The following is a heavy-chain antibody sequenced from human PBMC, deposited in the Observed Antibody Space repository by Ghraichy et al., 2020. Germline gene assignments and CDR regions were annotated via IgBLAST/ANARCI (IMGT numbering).Heavy chain of an antibody. V-gene: IGHV3-49*04. D-gene: IGHD3-22*01. Sequence: GGSLRLSCTASGFIFGDYTVTWVRQAPGKGLEWVGFIRSRPLGGTTEYAASVEGRFTIARDDSKGIAFLQMNSLKTEDTAVYYCARVYYFDTTAYYYVRFFDYWAHGTLVTVSS. CDR2: IRSRPLGGTT. J-gene: IGHJ4*01. CDR1: GFIFGDYT. CDR3: ARVYYFDTTAYYYVRFFDY.